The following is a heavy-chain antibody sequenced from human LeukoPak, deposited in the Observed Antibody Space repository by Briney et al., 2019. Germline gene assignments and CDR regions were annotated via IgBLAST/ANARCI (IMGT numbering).Heavy chain of an antibody. CDR2: ISGSGGAT. Sequence: GGSLRLSYAASGFTFNNYAMSWVRQAPGKGLEWVSAISGSGGATYYADSVKGRFTISRDNSKNTLFLHMNSLRVEDTAVYYCAKAPAAATKYYYGMDVWGQGTTVTVSS. CDR3: AKAPAAATKYYYGMDV. CDR1: GFTFNNYA. J-gene: IGHJ6*02. D-gene: IGHD6-13*01. V-gene: IGHV3-23*01.